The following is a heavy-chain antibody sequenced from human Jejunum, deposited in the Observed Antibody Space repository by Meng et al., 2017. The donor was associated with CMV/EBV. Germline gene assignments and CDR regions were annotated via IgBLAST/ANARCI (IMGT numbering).Heavy chain of an antibody. Sequence: PSDDLSLTCAFFVGSFSGYFWSWIRQPPGKGLEWIGEINYRGSTNYSPSLKSRVTMSLDTSKNQFSLKLTSVTAADTAMYYCARCPRDDDSGYWFFDNWGQGTLVTVSS. CDR1: VGSFSGYF. J-gene: IGHJ4*02. V-gene: IGHV4-34*01. CDR2: INYRGST. CDR3: ARCPRDDDSGYWFFDN. D-gene: IGHD3-22*01.